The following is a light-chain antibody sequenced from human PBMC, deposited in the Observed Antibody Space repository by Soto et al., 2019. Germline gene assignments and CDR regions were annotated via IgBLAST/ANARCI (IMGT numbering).Light chain of an antibody. Sequence: DVVMTQSPLSLPVTLGQPASISCRSSQSLVYSDGNTYLNWFQQRPGQSPRRLIYKVSNRDSGVPDRFSGSGSGTDFTLKISRVEAEDVGVYYYMQGTHWLLFTFGPGTKVDIK. V-gene: IGKV2-30*01. J-gene: IGKJ3*01. CDR3: MQGTHWLLFT. CDR1: QSLVYSDGNTY. CDR2: KVS.